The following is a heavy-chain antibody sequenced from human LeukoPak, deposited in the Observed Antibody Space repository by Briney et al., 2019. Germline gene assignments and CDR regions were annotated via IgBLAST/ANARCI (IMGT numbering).Heavy chain of an antibody. Sequence: PGGSLRLSCAASGFTFSSYSMNWVRQAPGKGLEWVSSISSSSSYIYYADSVKGRFTISRDNAKNSLYLQMNSLRAEDTAVYYCAREDQATSGWPLDWGQGTLVTVSS. V-gene: IGHV3-21*01. CDR2: ISSSSSYI. J-gene: IGHJ4*02. D-gene: IGHD6-19*01. CDR3: AREDQATSGWPLD. CDR1: GFTFSSYS.